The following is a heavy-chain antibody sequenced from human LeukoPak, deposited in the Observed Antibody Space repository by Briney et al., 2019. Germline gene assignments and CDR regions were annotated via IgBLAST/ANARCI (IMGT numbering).Heavy chain of an antibody. CDR2: INPSGGST. CDR3: ARDRRDCSGGSCYGGSWFDP. D-gene: IGHD2-15*01. CDR1: GYTFTSYY. V-gene: IGHV1-46*01. J-gene: IGHJ5*02. Sequence: GASVKVSCKASGYTFTSYYMHWVRQAPGQGLEWMGIINPSGGSTSYAQKFQGRVTMTRDTSTSTVYMELSSLRSEDTAVYYCARDRRDCSGGSCYGGSWFDPGAREPWSPSPQ.